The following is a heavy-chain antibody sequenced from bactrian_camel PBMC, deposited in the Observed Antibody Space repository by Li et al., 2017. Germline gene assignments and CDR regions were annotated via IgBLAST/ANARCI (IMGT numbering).Heavy chain of an antibody. CDR1: GFIYSSHT. CDR3: ATGPMGWGTPGNY. J-gene: IGHJ4*01. CDR2: IDTADGST. V-gene: IGHV3S1*01. Sequence: VQLVESGGGSVEAGGSLRLSCSTSGFIYSSHTVAWFRQPPGNEREGVASIDTADGSTFYGDSVKGRFTISVDDTKNTVYLQMNSLKSEDTALYYCATGPMGWGTPGNYWGQGTQVTVS. D-gene: IGHD5*01.